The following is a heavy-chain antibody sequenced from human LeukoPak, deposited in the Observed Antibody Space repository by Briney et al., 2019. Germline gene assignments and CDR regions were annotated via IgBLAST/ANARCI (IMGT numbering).Heavy chain of an antibody. D-gene: IGHD3-3*01. CDR2: IYYSGST. CDR3: ARPGLEWFNWFDP. V-gene: IGHV4-39*01. J-gene: IGHJ5*02. Sequence: PSETLSLTCTVSGGSISSSSYYWGWIRQPPGKGLEWIGSIYYSGSTYYNPSLKSRVTISVDTSKNQFSLKLSSVAAADTAVHYCARPGLEWFNWFDPWGQGTLVTISS. CDR1: GGSISSSSYY.